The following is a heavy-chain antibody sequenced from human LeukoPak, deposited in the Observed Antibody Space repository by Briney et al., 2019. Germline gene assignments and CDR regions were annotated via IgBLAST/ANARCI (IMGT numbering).Heavy chain of an antibody. J-gene: IGHJ4*02. CDR1: GFTFGDYA. D-gene: IGHD5-18*01. CDR2: IRSKAYGGTT. V-gene: IGHV3-49*03. Sequence: GGSLRLPCTASGFTFGDYAMSWFRQAPGKGLEWVGFIRSKAYGGTTEYAASVKGRFTISRDDSKSIAYLQMNSLKTEDTAVYYCTPTAYYSYGTDFDYWGQGTLVTVSS. CDR3: TPTAYYSYGTDFDY.